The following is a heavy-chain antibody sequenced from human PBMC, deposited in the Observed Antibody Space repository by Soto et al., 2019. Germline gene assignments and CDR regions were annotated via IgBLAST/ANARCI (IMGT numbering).Heavy chain of an antibody. CDR3: ARGVRNVVVRQSVEYRMSGDAFDI. J-gene: IGHJ3*02. Sequence: PSETLSLTCTVSGGSISSSSYYWGWIRQPPGKGLEWIGSVYFRGSPYHNPSLKSRVTISVDTSKNQFSLKLSSVTAADTAVYYCARGVRNVVVRQSVEYRMSGDAFDIWGQGTMVTVSS. CDR1: GGSISSSSYY. CDR2: VYFRGSP. V-gene: IGHV4-39*07. D-gene: IGHD2-2*01.